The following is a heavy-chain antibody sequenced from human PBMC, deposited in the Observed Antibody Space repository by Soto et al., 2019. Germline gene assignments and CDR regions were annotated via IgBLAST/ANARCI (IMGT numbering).Heavy chain of an antibody. CDR3: ARSYYYDSSGYYRSFFQH. D-gene: IGHD3-22*01. V-gene: IGHV3-33*01. CDR1: GFTFSSYG. CDR2: IWHDGSNK. Sequence: GGSLRHSCAASGFTFSSYGMHWVRQAPGKGLECVAVIWHDGSNKYYADSVKGRFTISRDNSKNTLYLQMNSLRAEDTAVYYCARSYYYDSSGYYRSFFQHWGQGTLVTVSS. J-gene: IGHJ1*01.